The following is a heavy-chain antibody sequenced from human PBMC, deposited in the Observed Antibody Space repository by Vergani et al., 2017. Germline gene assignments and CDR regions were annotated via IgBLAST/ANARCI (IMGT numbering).Heavy chain of an antibody. J-gene: IGHJ4*02. D-gene: IGHD5-18*01. CDR3: AREGKGDTAMVQVY. V-gene: IGHV3-21*01. Sequence: EVQLLESGGGLVQPGGSLRLSCAASGFTFSSYAMSWVRQAPGKGLEWVSSISSSSSYIYYADSVKGRFTISRDNAKNSLYLQMNSLRAEDTAVYYCAREGKGDTAMVQVYWGQGTLVTVSS. CDR1: GFTFSSYA. CDR2: ISSSSSYI.